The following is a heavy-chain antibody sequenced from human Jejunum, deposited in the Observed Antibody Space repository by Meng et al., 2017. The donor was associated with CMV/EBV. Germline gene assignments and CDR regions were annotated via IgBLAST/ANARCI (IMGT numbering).Heavy chain of an antibody. V-gene: IGHV1-46*01. J-gene: IGHJ4*02. CDR3: AREWPANPQTFDY. Sequence: KASGDTFTSYYMHWVRQAPGQGLEWMGIINLSGGTTNYAQKVQGRVTMSRDTSTSTVYMELTSLRSEDTAVYYCAREWPANPQTFDYWGQGTLVTVSS. CDR1: GDTFTSYY. CDR2: INLSGGTT. D-gene: IGHD5-12*01.